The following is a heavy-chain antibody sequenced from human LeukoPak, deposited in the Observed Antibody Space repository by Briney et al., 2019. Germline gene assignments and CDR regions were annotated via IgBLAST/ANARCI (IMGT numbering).Heavy chain of an antibody. J-gene: IGHJ4*02. CDR3: ATTSVRDGFNYFDY. Sequence: EASVKVSCKASGGTFITYGINWVRQAPGQGLEWMGGIVPMFGIANYAQEFEGRVSITTDESSTTAYMELSSLRSEDTAFYYCATTSVRDGFNYFDYWGQGTLVPVSS. CDR2: IVPMFGIA. D-gene: IGHD5-24*01. CDR1: GGTFITYG. V-gene: IGHV1-69*05.